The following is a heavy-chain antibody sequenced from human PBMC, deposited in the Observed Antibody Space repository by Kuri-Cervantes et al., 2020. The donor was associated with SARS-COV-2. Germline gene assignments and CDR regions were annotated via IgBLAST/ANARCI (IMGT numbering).Heavy chain of an antibody. Sequence: SETLSLTCTVSGGSISSSSYYWGWIRQPPGKGLEWIGSIYYSGSTYYNPSLKSRVTISVDTSKNQFSLKLSSVTAADTAVYYCARKGRKVGYGMDVWGQGTTVTVSS. CDR2: IYYSGST. D-gene: IGHD2-2*01. CDR1: GGSISSSSYY. V-gene: IGHV4-39*01. J-gene: IGHJ6*02. CDR3: ARKGRKVGYGMDV.